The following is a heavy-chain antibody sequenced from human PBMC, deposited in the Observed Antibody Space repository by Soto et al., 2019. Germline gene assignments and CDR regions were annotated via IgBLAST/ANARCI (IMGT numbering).Heavy chain of an antibody. Sequence: QVQLVESGGGVVQPGRSLRLSCAASGFTFSSYGMHWVRQAPGKGLEWVAVISYDGSNEYYADSVKGRFTISRDNSMHTLYLQMNSLIAEDTAVYYCANSRGGPGDYWGQGTLVTVSS. CDR2: ISYDGSNE. J-gene: IGHJ4*02. V-gene: IGHV3-30*18. D-gene: IGHD3-16*01. CDR1: GFTFSSYG. CDR3: ANSRGGPGDY.